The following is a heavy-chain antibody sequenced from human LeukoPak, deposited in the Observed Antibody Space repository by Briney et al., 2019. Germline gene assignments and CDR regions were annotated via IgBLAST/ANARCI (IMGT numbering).Heavy chain of an antibody. V-gene: IGHV3-48*03. Sequence: GGSLRLSCAASGFTFSSYEMNWVRQAPGKGLEWVSYISSSDDTIYYADSVKGRFTISRDNAKNSLYLQMNSLKAEDTAVYYCARALRYFDWLSPWTFDYWGQGTLVTVSS. CDR3: ARALRYFDWLSPWTFDY. CDR2: ISSSDDTI. CDR1: GFTFSSYE. D-gene: IGHD3-9*01. J-gene: IGHJ4*02.